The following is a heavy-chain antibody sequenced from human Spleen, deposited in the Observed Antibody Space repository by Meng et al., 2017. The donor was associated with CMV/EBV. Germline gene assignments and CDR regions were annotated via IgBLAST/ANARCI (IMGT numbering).Heavy chain of an antibody. CDR3: ARAWVTYVTADL. J-gene: IGHJ5*02. D-gene: IGHD3-16*01. V-gene: IGHV4-38-2*02. Sequence: SETLSLTCSVFDYSITTGYHWGWIRQPPGKGLEWIGSFYLRDGTTHYNPSLQSRVTMSVDTSKNQFSLNLSSVTAADTALYYCARAWVTYVTADLWSQGTLVTVSS. CDR2: FYLRDGTT. CDR1: DYSITTGYH.